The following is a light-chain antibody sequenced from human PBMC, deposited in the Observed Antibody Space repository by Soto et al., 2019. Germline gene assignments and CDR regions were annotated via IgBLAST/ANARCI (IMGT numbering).Light chain of an antibody. CDR1: QSVSSSY. CDR3: KQYGSSPYT. J-gene: IGKJ2*01. Sequence: EIVLTQSPGTLSLSPGERGTLSCRASQSVSSSYLAWYQQKPGQAPRLLIYGASSRATGIPDRFCGSGSGTYFTLTIKRLEPEDFAVYYCKQYGSSPYTFGQGTKLEIK. CDR2: GAS. V-gene: IGKV3-20*01.